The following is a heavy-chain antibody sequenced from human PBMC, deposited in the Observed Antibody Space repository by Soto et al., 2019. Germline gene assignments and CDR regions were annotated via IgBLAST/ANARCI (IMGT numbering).Heavy chain of an antibody. CDR3: ATHEGYSYGEPSGGFDI. CDR1: GASISSSDYY. D-gene: IGHD5-12*01. J-gene: IGHJ3*02. Sequence: PSETLSLTCTVSGASISSSDYYWAWIRQPPGKGLEWLASIYYRGRTYYNPSLKSRVTISADTSKNHFSLELSSVTAADTSLYYCATHEGYSYGEPSGGFDIWGLGTMVTVSS. V-gene: IGHV4-39*01. CDR2: IYYRGRT.